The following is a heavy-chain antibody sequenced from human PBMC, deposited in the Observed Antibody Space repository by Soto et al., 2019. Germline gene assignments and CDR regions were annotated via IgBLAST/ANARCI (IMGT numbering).Heavy chain of an antibody. J-gene: IGHJ6*02. V-gene: IGHV4-30-4*01. CDR2: IYYSGST. Sequence: SETPSLTCTVSGGSISSGDYYWNWIRQPPGKGLEWIGYIYYSGSTYYNPSLKSRVTISVDTSKNQFSLKLSSVTAADTAVYYCARAPYYYYYMDVWGQGTTVTVSS. CDR3: ARAPYYYYYMDV. CDR1: GGSISSGDYY.